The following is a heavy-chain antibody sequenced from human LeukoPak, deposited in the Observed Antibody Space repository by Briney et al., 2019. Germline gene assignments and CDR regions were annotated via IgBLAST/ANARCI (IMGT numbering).Heavy chain of an antibody. CDR2: ISSSGNSI. Sequence: GGSLRLSCAASDFVFSDYYMSWVRQAPGKGLEWVPYISSSGNSIYYADSVKGRFTISRDNAKNSLYLQMNSLRAEDTAVYYCAREMEGDYGSGTFFDLWGQGNMVTVSS. V-gene: IGHV3-11*01. J-gene: IGHJ4*02. CDR1: DFVFSDYY. CDR3: AREMEGDYGSGTFFDL. D-gene: IGHD3-10*01.